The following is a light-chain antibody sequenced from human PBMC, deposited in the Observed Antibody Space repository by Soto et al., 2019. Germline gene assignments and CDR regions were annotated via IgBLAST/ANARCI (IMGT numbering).Light chain of an antibody. V-gene: IGKV1-5*03. CDR3: QQYNTDSHT. Sequence: DIQMTQSPSTLSASVGDRVTITCRASQSIDTGLAWYQQKPGKAPKLLIFQASRLESGVPSRFSGSGSGTQFTLTISSLQPDDFAPYYCQQYNTDSHTFGRGTKLQIK. CDR2: QAS. J-gene: IGKJ2*01. CDR1: QSIDTG.